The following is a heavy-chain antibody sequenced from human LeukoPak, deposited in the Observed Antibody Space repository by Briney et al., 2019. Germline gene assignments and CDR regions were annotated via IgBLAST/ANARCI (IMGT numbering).Heavy chain of an antibody. Sequence: ASVKVSCKASGYTFTGYYMHWVRQAPGQGLEWMGWINPNSGGTNYAQKFQGRVTMTRDTSISTAYMELRSLRSDDTAVYYCARCDILTGCYYWGQGTLVTVSS. V-gene: IGHV1-2*02. D-gene: IGHD3-9*01. CDR1: GYTFTGYY. J-gene: IGHJ4*02. CDR3: ARCDILTGCYY. CDR2: INPNSGGT.